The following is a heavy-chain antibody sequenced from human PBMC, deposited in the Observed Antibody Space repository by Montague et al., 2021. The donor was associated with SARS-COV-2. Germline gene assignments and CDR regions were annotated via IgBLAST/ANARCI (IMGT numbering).Heavy chain of an antibody. J-gene: IGHJ6*02. CDR2: IYYTGNT. CDR1: DGSISSPNW. D-gene: IGHD3-16*01. CDR3: SRGGTYHYGMDV. Sequence: SETLSLTCAVSDGSISSPNWWNWARQSPGKGLEWLGEIYYTGNTNYNPPPKSRVTIFIDKSKNHLSLQLYSATAADTAAYYCSRGGTYHYGMDVWGQGTTVAVSS. V-gene: IGHV4-4*02.